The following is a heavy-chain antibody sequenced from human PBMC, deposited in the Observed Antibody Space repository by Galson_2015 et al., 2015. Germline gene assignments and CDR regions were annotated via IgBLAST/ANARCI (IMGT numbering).Heavy chain of an antibody. CDR1: GFSFSTYW. J-gene: IGHJ4*02. V-gene: IGHV3-7*03. D-gene: IGHD2-2*01. CDR3: ARDLGFCSSISCPSDH. Sequence: SLRLSCAASGFSFSTYWMNWVRQAPGKGLEWVANIKEDRSEKYYVDSVKGRFTISRDNAKNSLYLQMNSLRAEDTAVFYCARDLGFCSSISCPSDHWGQGTLVTVSS. CDR2: IKEDRSEK.